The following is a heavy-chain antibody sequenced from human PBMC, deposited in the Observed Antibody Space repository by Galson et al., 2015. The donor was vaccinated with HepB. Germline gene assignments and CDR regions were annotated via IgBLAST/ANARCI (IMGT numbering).Heavy chain of an antibody. D-gene: IGHD4-17*01. J-gene: IGHJ4*02. CDR1: GFSLSTSEEG. Sequence: PALVKPTQTLTLTCTFSGFSLSTSEEGVGVAWIRQPPGQALEWLALIYWDDDQRYGPSLKNRLTITKDSSKDQVVLIMTKMDPMDTATYYCAHIRDSASVRFDSWGQGAQVTVSS. V-gene: IGHV2-5*05. CDR3: AHIRDSASVRFDS. CDR2: IYWDDDQ.